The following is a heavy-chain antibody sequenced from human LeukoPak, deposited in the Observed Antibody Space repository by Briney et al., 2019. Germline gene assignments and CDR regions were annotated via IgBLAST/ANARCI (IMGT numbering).Heavy chain of an antibody. D-gene: IGHD1-20*01. CDR2: IYDSGST. J-gene: IGHJ4*02. CDR1: GXSIGSHY. CDR3: ARAYNYNFDY. Sequence: SETLSLTCTVSGXSIGSHYWSWIRQPPGKGLEWIGYIYDSGSTTYNPSLKSRVTISEDTSKNQFSLKLSSVTAADTAVYYCARAYNYNFDYWGQGTLVTVSA. V-gene: IGHV4-59*08.